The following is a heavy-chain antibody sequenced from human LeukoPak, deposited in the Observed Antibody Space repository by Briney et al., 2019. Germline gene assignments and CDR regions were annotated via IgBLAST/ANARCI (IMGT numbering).Heavy chain of an antibody. D-gene: IGHD6-19*01. CDR2: ISGSGGST. CDR3: AQRKWISGWHFDY. Sequence: GGSLRLPCAASGFTFSSYAMSWVRQAPGKGLEWVSAISGSGGSTYYADSVKGRFTISRDNSKNTLYLQMNSLRAEDTAVYYCAQRKWISGWHFDYWGQGTLVTVSS. V-gene: IGHV3-23*01. CDR1: GFTFSSYA. J-gene: IGHJ4*02.